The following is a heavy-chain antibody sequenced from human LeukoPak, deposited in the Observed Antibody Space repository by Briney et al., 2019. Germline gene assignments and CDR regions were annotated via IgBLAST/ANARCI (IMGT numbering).Heavy chain of an antibody. J-gene: IGHJ4*02. D-gene: IGHD1-1*01. V-gene: IGHV3-30*18. CDR2: ISYDGSNK. CDR3: AKDRYVGGAH. CDR1: GFTFSSYG. Sequence: GRSLRLSCAASGFTFSSYGMHWVRQAPGKGLEWVAVISYDGSNKYYADSVKGRFTISRDNSKNTLYLQMNSLRAEDTAVYYCAKDRYVGGAHWGKGTLVTVSS.